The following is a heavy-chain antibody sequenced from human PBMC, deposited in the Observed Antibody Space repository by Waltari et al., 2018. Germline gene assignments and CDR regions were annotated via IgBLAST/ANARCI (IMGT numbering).Heavy chain of an antibody. D-gene: IGHD2-15*01. V-gene: IGHV3-74*01. J-gene: IGHJ4*02. Sequence: EVQLVESGGGLVHPGGSLSLSCDAPAFTFSTFWMHWVRHLPGKGLVWVSHIKPDGTSTDYGDSVEGRFTISRDNAKNTLYLQMNSLRAEDTAVYYGAKTPVGYCSGGSCSYWGQGTLVTVSS. CDR3: AKTPVGYCSGGSCSY. CDR2: IKPDGTST. CDR1: AFTFSTFW.